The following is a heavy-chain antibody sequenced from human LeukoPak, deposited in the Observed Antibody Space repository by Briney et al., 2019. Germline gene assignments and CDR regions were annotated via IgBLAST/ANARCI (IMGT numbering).Heavy chain of an antibody. D-gene: IGHD4-17*01. CDR2: ISGSGGST. Sequence: PGGSLRLSCAASGFTFSSYSMNWVRQAPGKGLEWVSAISGSGGSTYYADSVKGRFTISRDNSKNTLYLQMNSLRAEDTAVYYCAKGRGDYVWYFDYWGQGTLVTVSS. J-gene: IGHJ4*02. CDR3: AKGRGDYVWYFDY. V-gene: IGHV3-23*01. CDR1: GFTFSSYS.